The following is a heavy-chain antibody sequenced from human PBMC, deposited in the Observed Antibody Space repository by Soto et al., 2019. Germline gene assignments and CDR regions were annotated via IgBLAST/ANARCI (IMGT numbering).Heavy chain of an antibody. CDR3: ARQGLPPDAFDI. CDR2: IYYSGST. V-gene: IGHV4-39*01. J-gene: IGHJ3*02. Sequence: QLQLQESGPGLVKPSETLSLTCTVSGGSISSSSYYWGWIRQPPGKGLEWIGSIYYSGSTYYNPSLKSRVTISVDTSKNQFSLKLSSVTAADTAVYYCARQGLPPDAFDIWGQWTMVTVSS. CDR1: GGSISSSSYY.